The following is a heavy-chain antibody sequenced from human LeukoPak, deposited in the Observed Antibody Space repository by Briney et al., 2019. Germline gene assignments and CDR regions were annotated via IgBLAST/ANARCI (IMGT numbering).Heavy chain of an antibody. CDR1: GYTFTGYY. D-gene: IGHD4-17*01. CDR2: INPNSGGT. J-gene: IGHJ5*02. Sequence: APVKVSCKASGYTFTGYYMHWVRQAPGQGLEWMGWINPNSGGTNYAQKLQGRVTMTTDTSTSTAYMELRSLRSDDTAVYYCARNYGDYDWFDPWGQGTLVTVSS. CDR3: ARNYGDYDWFDP. V-gene: IGHV1-2*02.